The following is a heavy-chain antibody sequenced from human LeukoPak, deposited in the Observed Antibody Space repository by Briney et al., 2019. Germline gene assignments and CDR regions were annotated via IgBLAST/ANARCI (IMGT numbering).Heavy chain of an antibody. J-gene: IGHJ2*01. CDR3: ATLPASMVRGVIVSNWYFDL. D-gene: IGHD3-10*01. V-gene: IGHV4-59*08. CDR1: GGSISSYY. CDR2: IYYSGGT. Sequence: SETLSLTCTVSGGSISSYYWSWIRQPPWKRLEWIGYIYYSGGTNYNPSLKSRVTISVDTSKNQFSLKLSSVTAADTAVYYCATLPASMVRGVIVSNWYFDLWGRGTLVTVSS.